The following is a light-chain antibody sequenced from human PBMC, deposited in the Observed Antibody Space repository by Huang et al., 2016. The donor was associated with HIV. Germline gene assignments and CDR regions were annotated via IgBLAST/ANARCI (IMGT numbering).Light chain of an antibody. CDR3: QQFGSSPRWT. V-gene: IGKV3-20*01. Sequence: EIVLTQSPGTLSLSPGERATLYCRASQSATSKDVAWYQQKPGQAPRLLVYGASSRATGVPERFIASASGPDFILIISRVEPEDFAVYYCQQFGSSPRWTFGQGTKVEMK. CDR2: GAS. J-gene: IGKJ1*01. CDR1: QSATSKD.